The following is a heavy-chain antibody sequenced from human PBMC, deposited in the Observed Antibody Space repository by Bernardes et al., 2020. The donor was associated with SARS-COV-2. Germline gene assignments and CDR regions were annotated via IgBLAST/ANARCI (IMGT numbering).Heavy chain of an antibody. J-gene: IGHJ4*02. CDR3: AKLDHCGGYCTPNFES. V-gene: IGHV3-23*01. Sequence: GGSLRLSFIAYGFTFSSNTMSWVLPAPGKGLEWVSSISSTAGSIYYADSVKGRFTISRDNSKDTLYLHMSSLRAEDTALYYCAKLDHCGGYCTPNFESWGQGTLVTVSS. D-gene: IGHD2-21*01. CDR1: GFTFSSNT. CDR2: ISSTAGSI.